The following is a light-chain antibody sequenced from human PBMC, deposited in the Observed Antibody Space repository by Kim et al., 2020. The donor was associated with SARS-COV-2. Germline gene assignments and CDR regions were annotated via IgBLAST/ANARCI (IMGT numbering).Light chain of an antibody. Sequence: SESVRDRVTITCRASQGISTFLSWYQQTPGNAPRLLIYDASSLQTGLPSRFSGSGSATDFTLTISSLRREDFATYYRQQSHNFPRTFGQGTTLEI. J-gene: IGKJ2*02. CDR2: DAS. CDR3: QQSHNFPRT. V-gene: IGKV1-39*01. CDR1: QGISTF.